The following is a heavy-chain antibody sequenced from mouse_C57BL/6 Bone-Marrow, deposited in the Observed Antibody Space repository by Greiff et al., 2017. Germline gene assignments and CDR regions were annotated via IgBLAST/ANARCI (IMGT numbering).Heavy chain of an antibody. J-gene: IGHJ3*01. CDR1: GYTFTSYW. D-gene: IGHD3-1*01. CDR3: ALGAY. V-gene: IGHV1-50*01. Sequence: VQLQQPGAELVKPGASVKLSCKASGYTFTSYWMQWVKQRPGQGLEWIGEIDPSDSYTNYNQKFKGKATLTVDTSSSTAYMQLSSLTSEDSAVYYCALGAYWGQGTLVTVSA. CDR2: IDPSDSYT.